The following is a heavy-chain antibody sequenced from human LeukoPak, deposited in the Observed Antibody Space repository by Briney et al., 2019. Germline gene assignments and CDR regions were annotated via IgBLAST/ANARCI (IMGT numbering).Heavy chain of an antibody. CDR2: ISGSGGST. CDR3: AKGSQLWLRLEENFDY. Sequence: GGSLRLSCAASGFTFSSYAMSWVRQAPGKGLEWVSAISGSGGSTYYADSVKGRFTISRDNSKNTLYLQMNSLRAEDTAVYYCAKGSQLWLRLEENFDYWGQGTLVTVSS. D-gene: IGHD5-18*01. J-gene: IGHJ4*02. V-gene: IGHV3-23*01. CDR1: GFTFSSYA.